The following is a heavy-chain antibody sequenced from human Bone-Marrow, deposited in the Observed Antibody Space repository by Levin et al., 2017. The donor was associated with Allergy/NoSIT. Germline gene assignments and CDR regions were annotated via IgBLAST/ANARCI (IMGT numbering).Heavy chain of an antibody. CDR2: IYTSGST. Sequence: GSLRLSCTVSGGSISSYYWSWIRQPAGKGLEWIGRIYTSGSTNYNPSLKSRVTMSVDTSKNQFSLKLSSVTAADTAVYYCARDLVGAVADYFDYWGQGTLVTVSS. V-gene: IGHV4-4*07. CDR1: GGSISSYY. CDR3: ARDLVGAVADYFDY. D-gene: IGHD6-19*01. J-gene: IGHJ4*02.